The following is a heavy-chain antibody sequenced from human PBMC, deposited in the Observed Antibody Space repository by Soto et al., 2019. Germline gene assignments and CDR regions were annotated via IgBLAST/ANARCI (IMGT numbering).Heavy chain of an antibody. CDR3: ARDLSAGVQHLIDY. Sequence: GASVKVSCKASGYTFTSYGISWVRQAPGQGLEWMGWISAYSGNTNYAQKLQGRVTMTTDTSTSTAYMELRSLRSDDTAVYYCARDLSAGVQHLIDYWGQGTLVTVSS. CDR1: GYTFTSYG. D-gene: IGHD3-10*01. V-gene: IGHV1-18*01. CDR2: ISAYSGNT. J-gene: IGHJ4*02.